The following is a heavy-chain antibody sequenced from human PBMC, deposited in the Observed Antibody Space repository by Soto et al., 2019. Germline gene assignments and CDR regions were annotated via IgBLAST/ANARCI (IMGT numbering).Heavy chain of an antibody. J-gene: IGHJ3*02. CDR2: ISSSSSYI. CDR1: GFTFSSYT. CDR3: ARDRGGDLKAFDI. D-gene: IGHD3-16*01. V-gene: IGHV3-21*01. Sequence: EVQLVESGGGLVKPGGSLRLSCAAFGFTFSSYTMNWVRQAPGKGLEWVSSISSSSSYIYYADSVKGRFTISRDNAKTSLYLQRNSLRAEDTAVYYWARDRGGDLKAFDIWGQGTMVTVSS.